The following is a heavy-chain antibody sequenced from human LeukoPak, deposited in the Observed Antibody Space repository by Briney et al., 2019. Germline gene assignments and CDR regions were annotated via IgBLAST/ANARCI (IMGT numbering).Heavy chain of an antibody. J-gene: IGHJ4*02. CDR1: GYTFTGYY. D-gene: IGHD6-13*01. Sequence: GASVKVSCKASGYTFTGYYIHWVRQAPGQGLEWMGWINPNSGGTNYAQKFQGRVTMTRDTSISTAYMELSRLRSDDTAVYYCAREYSSSSSEVGYFDYWGQGTLVTVSS. CDR3: AREYSSSSSEVGYFDY. CDR2: INPNSGGT. V-gene: IGHV1-2*02.